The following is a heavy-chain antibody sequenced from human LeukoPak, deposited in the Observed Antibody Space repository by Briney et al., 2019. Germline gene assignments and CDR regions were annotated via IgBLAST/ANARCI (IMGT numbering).Heavy chain of an antibody. CDR3: ARHRSGGSQDDAFDI. Sequence: GGSLRLSCAASGFTFTNAWMSWVRQAPGKGLEWVADIKEDGSEKYYVDSVKGRFTISRQNAKSSLFLQMNSLRAEDTAVYYCARHRSGGSQDDAFDIWGQGTMVTVSS. CDR1: GFTFTNAW. D-gene: IGHD2-15*01. J-gene: IGHJ3*02. V-gene: IGHV3-7*01. CDR2: IKEDGSEK.